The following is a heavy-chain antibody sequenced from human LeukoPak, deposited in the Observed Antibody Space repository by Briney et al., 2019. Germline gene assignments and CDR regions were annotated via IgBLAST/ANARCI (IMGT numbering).Heavy chain of an antibody. CDR2: IIPIFGTA. J-gene: IGHJ4*02. CDR1: GGTFSSYA. CDR3: ARYSSSPLYYFDY. D-gene: IGHD6-6*01. Sequence: ASVKVSCKASGGTFSSYAISWVRQTPGQGLEWMGGIIPIFGTANYAQKFQGRVTITADESTSTAYMGLSSLRSEDTAVYYCARYSSSPLYYFDYWGQGTLVTVSS. V-gene: IGHV1-69*13.